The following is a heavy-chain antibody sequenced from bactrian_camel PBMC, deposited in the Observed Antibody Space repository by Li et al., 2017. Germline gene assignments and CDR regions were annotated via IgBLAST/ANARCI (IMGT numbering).Heavy chain of an antibody. V-gene: IGHV3S6*01. CDR2: IYGPTTPI. D-gene: IGHD3*01. CDR1: GYSSIVNC. Sequence: HVQLVESGGGSVDAGGSLRLSCAASGYSSIVNCMGWYRQGIGEEREGVAGIYGPTTPIWYADSVKGRFNISQDNTKNILYLQMSNLKPEDTATYYCAYETMRRCGARSIYEFGVSGQGTQVTVS. J-gene: IGHJ4*01.